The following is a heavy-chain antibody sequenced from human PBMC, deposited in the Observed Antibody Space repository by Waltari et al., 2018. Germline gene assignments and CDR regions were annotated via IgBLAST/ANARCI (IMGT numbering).Heavy chain of an antibody. D-gene: IGHD4-4*01. Sequence: QVLLVQSGAEFKDPGASVTVSCRTSGYSFGSFGSGWVRQVPGQGLGWMGGITGYNDRTVYAEKFQGRVTMTRDTSTTTAHMELRALTSGDTAVYFCARGRTVRTYDYFDSWGQGTLVTVSS. CDR1: GYSFGSFG. CDR3: ARGRTVRTYDYFDS. CDR2: ITGYNDRT. V-gene: IGHV1-18*01. J-gene: IGHJ4*02.